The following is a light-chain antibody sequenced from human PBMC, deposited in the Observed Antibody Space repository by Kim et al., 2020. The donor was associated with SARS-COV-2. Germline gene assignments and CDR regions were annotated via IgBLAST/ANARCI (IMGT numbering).Light chain of an antibody. J-gene: IGLJ2*01. CDR3: SSYAGSNNLV. V-gene: IGLV2-8*01. Sequence: GQCVTITRTGTSSSFGGYNYVSWYQQHPGKAPKLMIYEVSTRPSGVPDRFSGSKSGNTASLTVSGLQAEDEADYYCSSYAGSNNLVFGGGTQLTVL. CDR1: SSSFGGYNY. CDR2: EVS.